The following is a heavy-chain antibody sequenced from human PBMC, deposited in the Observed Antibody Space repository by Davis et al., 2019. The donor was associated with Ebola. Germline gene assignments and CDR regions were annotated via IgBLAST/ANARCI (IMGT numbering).Heavy chain of an antibody. Sequence: GESLKISCAASGFTFSSYAMSWVRQAPGKGLEWVSAISGSGGSTYYADSVKGRFTISRDNSKNTLYLQMNSLRAEDTAVYYCTTTTVTSDYWGQGTLVTVSS. CDR2: ISGSGGST. J-gene: IGHJ4*02. V-gene: IGHV3-23*01. CDR3: TTTTVTSDY. CDR1: GFTFSSYA. D-gene: IGHD4-17*01.